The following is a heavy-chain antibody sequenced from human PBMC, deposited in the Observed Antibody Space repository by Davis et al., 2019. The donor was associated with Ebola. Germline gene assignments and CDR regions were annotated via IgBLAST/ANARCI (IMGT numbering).Heavy chain of an antibody. CDR2: IYSGGST. CDR1: GFTVSSNY. Sequence: PGGSLRLSCAASGFTVSSNYMSWVRQAPGKGLEWVSVIYSGGSTYYADSVKGRFTISRHNSKNTLYLQMNSLRAEDTAVYYCASGEQLVLYYYYGMDVWGQGTTVTVSS. J-gene: IGHJ6*02. CDR3: ASGEQLVLYYYYGMDV. D-gene: IGHD6-6*01. V-gene: IGHV3-53*04.